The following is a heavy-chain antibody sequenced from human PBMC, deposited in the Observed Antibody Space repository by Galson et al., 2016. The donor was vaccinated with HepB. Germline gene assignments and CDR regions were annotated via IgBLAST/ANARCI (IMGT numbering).Heavy chain of an antibody. CDR2: ISWNSVTI. J-gene: IGHJ4*02. Sequence: SLRLSCAASGFPFDDYAMHWVRQAPGKGLEWVSYISWNSVTIGYADSVKGRFTISRDNAKNSLFLQMNSLRPEDTALYYCAKDHAYSYNSPFDNWGQGTLVTVSS. V-gene: IGHV3-9*01. CDR3: AKDHAYSYNSPFDN. D-gene: IGHD5-18*01. CDR1: GFPFDDYA.